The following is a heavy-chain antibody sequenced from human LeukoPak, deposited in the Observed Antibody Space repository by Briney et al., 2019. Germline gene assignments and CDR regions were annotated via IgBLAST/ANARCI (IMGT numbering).Heavy chain of an antibody. V-gene: IGHV1-46*01. CDR1: GYTFTHYY. CDR3: AREKRWFGELGKNDAF. J-gene: IGHJ3*01. Sequence: GASVKVSCKASGYTFTHYYMHWVRQAPGQGLEWMGRINPSDGSTSYAQKFQGRVTMTRDTSTTTVYMDLSSLRSEDTAVYYCAREKRWFGELGKNDAFWGQGTMVTVSS. D-gene: IGHD3-10*01. CDR2: INPSDGST.